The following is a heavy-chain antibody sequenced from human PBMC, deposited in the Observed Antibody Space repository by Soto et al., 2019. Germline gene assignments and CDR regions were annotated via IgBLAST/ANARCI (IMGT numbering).Heavy chain of an antibody. CDR3: ARLHCGEGFES. J-gene: IGHJ4*02. D-gene: IGHD2-21*02. CDR2: ILHTEVT. CDR1: GGAICGGWGA. Sequence: PSETLSLTCAVSGGAICGGWGAWTWIRPPPGKGLEWIGYILHTEVTQYNPSLKSRVSMSVDKSRNKFSLHLTSVKAGETDVYYCARLHCGEGFESWRQGALGTVS. V-gene: IGHV4-30-2*01.